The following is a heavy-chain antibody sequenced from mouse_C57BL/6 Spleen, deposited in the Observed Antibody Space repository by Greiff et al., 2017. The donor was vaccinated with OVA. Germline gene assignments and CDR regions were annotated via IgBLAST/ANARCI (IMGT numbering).Heavy chain of an antibody. CDR2: ISDGGSYT. V-gene: IGHV5-4*01. Sequence: EVQRVESGGGLVKPGGSLKLSCAASGFTFSSYAMSWVRQTPEKRLEWVATISDGGSYTYYPDNVKGRFTISRDNAKNNLYLQMSHLKSEDTAMYYCARDRYYDYGGSFDYWGQGTTLTVSS. D-gene: IGHD2-4*01. CDR3: ARDRYYDYGGSFDY. CDR1: GFTFSSYA. J-gene: IGHJ2*01.